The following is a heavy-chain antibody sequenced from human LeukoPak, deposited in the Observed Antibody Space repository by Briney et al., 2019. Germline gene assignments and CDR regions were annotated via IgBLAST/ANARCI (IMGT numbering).Heavy chain of an antibody. CDR1: GFTFSSYE. CDR2: ISSSGSTI. Sequence: GGSLRLSCAASGFTFSSYEMNWVRQAPGKGLEWVSYISSSGSTIYYADSVKGRFTISRDNAKNSLYLQMNSLRAEDTAVYYCAKAQYSRDYFDYWGQGTLVTVSS. D-gene: IGHD6-6*01. CDR3: AKAQYSRDYFDY. V-gene: IGHV3-48*03. J-gene: IGHJ4*02.